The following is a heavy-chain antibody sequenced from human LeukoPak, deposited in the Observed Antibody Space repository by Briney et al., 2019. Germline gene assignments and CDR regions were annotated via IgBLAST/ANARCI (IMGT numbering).Heavy chain of an antibody. Sequence: GGSLRLSRAASGFTFNNTWMTWVRQAPRKGLEWVGRIKSKSDDGTTDYAAPVNGRFTISRDDSKNTLYLQMSSLKTEDTAVYYCTTSAGGYSYGSFAFDVWGQGTVVTVSS. CDR3: TTSAGGYSYGSFAFDV. J-gene: IGHJ3*01. V-gene: IGHV3-15*01. D-gene: IGHD5-18*01. CDR1: GFTFNNTW. CDR2: IKSKSDDGTT.